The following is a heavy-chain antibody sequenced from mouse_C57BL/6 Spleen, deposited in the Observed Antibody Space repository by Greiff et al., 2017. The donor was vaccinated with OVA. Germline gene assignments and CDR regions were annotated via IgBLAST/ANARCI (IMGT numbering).Heavy chain of an antibody. CDR3: ARPYYGSSHYAMDY. V-gene: IGHV1-69*01. J-gene: IGHJ4*01. CDR2: IDPSDSYT. Sequence: VKLQQPGAELVMPGASVKLSCKASGYTFTSYWMHWVKQRPGQGLEWIGEIDPSDSYTNYNQKFKGKSTLTVDKSSSTAYMQLSSLTSEDSAVYYGARPYYGSSHYAMDYWGQGTSVTVSS. CDR1: GYTFTSYW. D-gene: IGHD1-1*01.